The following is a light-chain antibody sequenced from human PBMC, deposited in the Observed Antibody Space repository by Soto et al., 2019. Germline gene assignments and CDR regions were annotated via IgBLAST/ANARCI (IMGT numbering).Light chain of an antibody. CDR2: AAS. Sequence: DIQMTQSPSTLSGSVGDRVTITCRASHTISSWLARYQQKPGKAPKLLIYAASTLQSGVPSRFSGSGSGTEFTLTISSLQPEDFATYYCQQLNSYPITFGQGTRLEIK. J-gene: IGKJ5*01. CDR3: QQLNSYPIT. V-gene: IGKV1-9*01. CDR1: HTISSW.